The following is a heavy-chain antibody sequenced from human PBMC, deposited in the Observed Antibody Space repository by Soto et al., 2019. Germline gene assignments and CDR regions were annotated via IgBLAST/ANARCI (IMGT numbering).Heavy chain of an antibody. CDR3: ARFTYKSGFSWFDP. J-gene: IGHJ5*02. CDR2: IYHMGGT. CDR1: GASLNSDY. D-gene: IGHD5-12*01. Sequence: QVQLQESGPGLVKPSETLSLTCTVSGASLNSDYWSWIRQSPGKGLEWIGYIYHMGGTDYNPSLKSRVTISIDKSKNQFSLNLRSVTAADTAVYFCARFTYKSGFSWFDPWGQGTQVTVSS. V-gene: IGHV4-59*03.